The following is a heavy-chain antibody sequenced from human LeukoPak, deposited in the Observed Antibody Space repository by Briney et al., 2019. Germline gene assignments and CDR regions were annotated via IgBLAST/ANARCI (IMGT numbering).Heavy chain of an antibody. V-gene: IGHV4-59*01. CDR1: GGSISSYY. CDR3: ARGNSHSSSWYLPL. CDR2: IYYSGST. D-gene: IGHD6-13*01. J-gene: IGHJ4*02. Sequence: PSETLSLTCTVSGGSISSYYWSWIRQPPGKGLEWIGYIYYSGSTNYNPSLKSRVTISVDTSKNQFSLKLSSVTAADTAVYYCARGNSHSSSWYLPLWGQGTLVTVSS.